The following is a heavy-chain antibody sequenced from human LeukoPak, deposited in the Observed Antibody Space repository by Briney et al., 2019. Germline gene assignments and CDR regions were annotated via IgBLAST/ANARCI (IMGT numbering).Heavy chain of an antibody. D-gene: IGHD3-3*01. V-gene: IGHV4-59*01. Sequence: SETLSLTCTVSGGSISSYYWSWIRQPPGKGLEWIGYIYYSGSTNYNPSLKSRVTISVDTSKNRFSLKLSSVTAADTAVYYCARLEWLLSPGWFDHWGQGTLVTVSS. J-gene: IGHJ5*02. CDR3: ARLEWLLSPGWFDH. CDR2: IYYSGST. CDR1: GGSISSYY.